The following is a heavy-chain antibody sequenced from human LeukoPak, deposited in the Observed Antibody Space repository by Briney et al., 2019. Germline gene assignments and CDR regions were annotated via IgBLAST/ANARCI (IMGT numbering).Heavy chain of an antibody. D-gene: IGHD6-19*01. CDR3: ASIAVAGTAFGY. J-gene: IGHJ4*02. CDR1: GGSISSYY. V-gene: IGHV4-59*06. Sequence: SETLSLTCTVSGGSISSYYWSWIRQPPGKGLEWIGYIYYSGSTYYNPSLKSRVTISVDTSKNQFSLKLSSVTAADTAVYYCASIAVAGTAFGYWGQGTLVTVSS. CDR2: IYYSGST.